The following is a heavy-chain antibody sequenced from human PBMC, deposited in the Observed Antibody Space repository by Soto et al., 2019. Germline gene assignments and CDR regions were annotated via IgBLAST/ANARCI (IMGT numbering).Heavy chain of an antibody. CDR1: GYSFTSYW. J-gene: IGHJ6*02. Sequence: PGESLKISCKGSGYSFTSYWISWVRQMPGKGLEWMGRIDPSDSYTNYSPSFQGHVTISADKSISTAYLQWSSLKASDTAMYYCARQVLDCSGGSCYSYYYYGMDVWGQGTTVTVSS. V-gene: IGHV5-10-1*01. D-gene: IGHD2-15*01. CDR3: ARQVLDCSGGSCYSYYYYGMDV. CDR2: IDPSDSYT.